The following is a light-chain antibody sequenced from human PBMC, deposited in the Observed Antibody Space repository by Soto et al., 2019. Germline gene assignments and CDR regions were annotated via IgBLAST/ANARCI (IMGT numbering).Light chain of an antibody. Sequence: QSVLTQPPSASGTPGQIVAISCSGSSSNIGSNTVTWYQQLPGTAPKPLIYITSQRSSGVPGRFSGSKSGASASLSISGLQSEDEADYYCAAWDDRLDVYVFGTGTKVTVL. CDR2: ITS. CDR3: AAWDDRLDVYV. CDR1: SSNIGSNT. J-gene: IGLJ1*01. V-gene: IGLV1-44*01.